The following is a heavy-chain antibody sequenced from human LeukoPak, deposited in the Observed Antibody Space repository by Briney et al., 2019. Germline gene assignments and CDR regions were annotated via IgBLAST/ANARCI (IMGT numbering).Heavy chain of an antibody. CDR2: ISGSGGST. Sequence: GGSLRLSCAASGFTFSSYAMSWVRQAPGKGLEWVSAISGSGGSTYYADSVKGRFTISRDNSKSTLYLQMNSLRAEDTAVYYCAKGNIVVVVAASGEYDYWGQGTLVTVSS. CDR1: GFTFSSYA. J-gene: IGHJ4*02. D-gene: IGHD2-15*01. V-gene: IGHV3-23*01. CDR3: AKGNIVVVVAASGEYDY.